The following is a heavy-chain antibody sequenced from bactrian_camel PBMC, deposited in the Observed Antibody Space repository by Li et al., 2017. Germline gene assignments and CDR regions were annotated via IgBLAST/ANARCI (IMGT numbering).Heavy chain of an antibody. D-gene: IGHD2*01. CDR2: IGSVGNT. Sequence: HVQLVESGGGSVQAGGSLRLSCAASAATGGPFYMAYFRQAPGKEREGVATIGSVGNTTYADSVQGRFTISKDSAKNILLQQMNSLKPEDTAMYYCAADLSTPRCAVVSRTSYKFWGQGTQVTVS. CDR1: AATGGPFY. V-gene: IGHV3S55*01. J-gene: IGHJ4*01. CDR3: AADLSTPRCAVVSRTSYKF.